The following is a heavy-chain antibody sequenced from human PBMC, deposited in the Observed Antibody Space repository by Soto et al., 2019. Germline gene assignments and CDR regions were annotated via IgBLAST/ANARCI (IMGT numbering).Heavy chain of an antibody. CDR3: ARDLAAAGTVYYGMDV. Sequence: QVQLVQSGAEVKKPESSVKVSCKASGGTFSSYTISWVRQAPGQGREWMGGIIPIFGTANYAQKFQGRVTITADESTSTAYMELSSLRSEDTAVYYCARDLAAAGTVYYGMDVWGQGTTVTVSS. CDR2: IIPIFGTA. V-gene: IGHV1-69*12. J-gene: IGHJ6*02. CDR1: GGTFSSYT. D-gene: IGHD6-13*01.